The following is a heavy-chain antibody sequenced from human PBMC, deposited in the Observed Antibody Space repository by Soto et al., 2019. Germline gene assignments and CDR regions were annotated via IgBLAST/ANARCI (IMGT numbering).Heavy chain of an antibody. CDR1: GYTFTSYG. D-gene: IGHD4-17*01. J-gene: IGHJ4*02. Sequence: ASVKVSCKASGYTFTSYGISWVRQAPGQGLEWMGWINTYNSNTNYAQKLQGRVTITRDMSTSTAYMELSSLRSEDTAVYYCAASPDYGDYVGLLDYWGQGTLVTVSS. V-gene: IGHV1-18*01. CDR3: AASPDYGDYVGLLDY. CDR2: INTYNSNT.